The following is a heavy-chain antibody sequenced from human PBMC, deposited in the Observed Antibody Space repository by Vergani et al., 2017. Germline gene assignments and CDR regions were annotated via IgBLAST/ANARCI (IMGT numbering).Heavy chain of an antibody. V-gene: IGHV3-7*01. CDR2: IKQDGSEK. CDR3: AKPLIQLWLHAFDI. Sequence: EVQLVESGGGLVQPGGSLRLSCAASGFTFSSYWMSWVRQAPGKGLEWVANIKQDGSEKYYVDSVKGRFTISRDNAKNSLYLQMNSLRAEDTAVYYCAKPLIQLWLHAFDIWGQGTMVTVSS. J-gene: IGHJ3*02. D-gene: IGHD5-18*01. CDR1: GFTFSSYW.